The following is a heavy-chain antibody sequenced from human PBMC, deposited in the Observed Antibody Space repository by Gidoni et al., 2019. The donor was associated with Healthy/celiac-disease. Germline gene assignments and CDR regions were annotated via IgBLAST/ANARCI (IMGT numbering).Heavy chain of an antibody. CDR1: GFTFSSDA. J-gene: IGHJ4*02. CDR3: AKDYDSSGYSFCGFDY. V-gene: IGHV3-23*01. CDR2: ISCSGCIT. Sequence: EVQLLESGGGLVQHGGSLRLSCAASGFTFSSDAMRWVRQDPGKGLELVSAISCSGCITYYADSVNVRFTISRDNSKNPLYLQMNILRADDTAVYYCAKDYDSSGYSFCGFDYWGQGTLVTVSS. D-gene: IGHD3-22*01.